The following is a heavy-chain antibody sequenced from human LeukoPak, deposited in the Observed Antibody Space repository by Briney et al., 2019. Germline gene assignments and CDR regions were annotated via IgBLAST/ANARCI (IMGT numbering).Heavy chain of an antibody. CDR2: IYWNDDK. CDR1: GFSLSTSGVG. CDR3: ARKSHYDILTGYPSAQFDY. D-gene: IGHD3-9*01. V-gene: IGHV2-5*01. J-gene: IGHJ4*02. Sequence: SGPTLVKPTQTLTLTCTFSGFSLSTSGVGVGWIRQPPGKALEWLALIYWNDDKRYSPSLKSRLTITKDTSKNQVVLTMTNMDPVDTATYYCARKSHYDILTGYPSAQFDYWGQGTLVTVSS.